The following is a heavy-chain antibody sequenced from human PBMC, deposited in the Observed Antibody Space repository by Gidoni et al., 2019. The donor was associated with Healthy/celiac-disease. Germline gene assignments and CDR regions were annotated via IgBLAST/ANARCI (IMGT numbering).Heavy chain of an antibody. J-gene: IGHJ3*02. CDR3: AKYVGLSYYDSSCGYGPGAFDI. CDR2: ISYDGSNQ. V-gene: IGHV3-30*18. Sequence: QVQLVESGGGVVQPGRSLRLSWAASGFTFSSYGQHWVRQAPGKGLEWVAVISYDGSNQYYADSVKGRFTISRDNSKNTLYLQMNSLRAEDTAVYYCAKYVGLSYYDSSCGYGPGAFDIWGQGTMVTVSS. D-gene: IGHD3-22*01. CDR1: GFTFSSYG.